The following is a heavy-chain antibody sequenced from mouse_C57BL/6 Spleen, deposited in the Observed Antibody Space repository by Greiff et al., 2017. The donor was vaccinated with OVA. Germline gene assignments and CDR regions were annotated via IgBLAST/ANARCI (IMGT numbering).Heavy chain of an antibody. CDR1: GYAFSSSW. D-gene: IGHD2-2*01. Sequence: VQRVESGPELVKPGASVKISCKASGYAFSSSWMNWVKQRPGKGLEWIGRIYPGDGDTNYNGKFKGKATLTADKSSSTAYMQLRSLTSEDSAVYFCARKVYGYDVKEDYFDYWGQGTTLTVSS. J-gene: IGHJ2*01. V-gene: IGHV1-82*01. CDR2: IYPGDGDT. CDR3: ARKVYGYDVKEDYFDY.